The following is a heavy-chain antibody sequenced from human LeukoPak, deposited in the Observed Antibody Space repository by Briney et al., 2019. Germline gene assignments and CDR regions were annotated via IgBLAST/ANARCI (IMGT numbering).Heavy chain of an antibody. D-gene: IGHD2-2*01. J-gene: IGHJ3*02. CDR2: MNPNSGNT. V-gene: IGHV1-8*01. Sequence: GASVTVSFKASGYTFTSYDINWVRQATGQGLEWMGWMNPNSGNTGYAQKFQGRVTMTRNTSISTAYMELSSLRSEDTAVYYCVLVVPATRGYAFDIWGQGTMVTVSS. CDR3: VLVVPATRGYAFDI. CDR1: GYTFTSYD.